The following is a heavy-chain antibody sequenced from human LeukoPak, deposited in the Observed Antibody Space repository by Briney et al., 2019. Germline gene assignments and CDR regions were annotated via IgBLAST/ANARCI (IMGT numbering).Heavy chain of an antibody. CDR3: AREDYGGNGALDY. CDR2: INPNSGGT. J-gene: IGHJ4*02. CDR1: GYTFTIYY. D-gene: IGHD4-23*01. Sequence: ASVKVSCKASGYTFTIYYMHWVRQAHGQGLEWMGWINPNSGGTNYAQKFQGRVTMTRDTSISTAYMELSRLRSDDTAVYYCAREDYGGNGALDYWGQGTLVTVSS. V-gene: IGHV1-2*02.